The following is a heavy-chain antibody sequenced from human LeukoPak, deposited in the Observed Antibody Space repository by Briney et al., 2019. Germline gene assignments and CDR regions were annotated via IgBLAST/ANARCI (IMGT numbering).Heavy chain of an antibody. Sequence: GGSARLSCAASGFTFSNYWMHWVRQAPGKGLVWVSRINSDGINTSYADSVKGRFTISRGNAKNTLNLQMNSLRAEDTAVYYCARDLGQYYDTSDNWFDPWGQGTLVTVSS. D-gene: IGHD3-22*01. J-gene: IGHJ5*02. CDR3: ARDLGQYYDTSDNWFDP. CDR1: GFTFSNYW. V-gene: IGHV3-74*01. CDR2: INSDGINT.